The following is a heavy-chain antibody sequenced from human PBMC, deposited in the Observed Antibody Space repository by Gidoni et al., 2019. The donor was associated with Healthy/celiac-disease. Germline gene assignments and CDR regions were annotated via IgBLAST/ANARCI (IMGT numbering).Heavy chain of an antibody. J-gene: IGHJ4*02. Sequence: GGSISSSSYYWGWIRQPPGKGLEWIGSIYYSGSTYYNPSLKSRVTISVDTSKNQFSLKLSSVTAADTAVYYCARKRWLRLSPFDYWGQGTLVTVSS. CDR2: IYYSGST. CDR3: ARKRWLRLSPFDY. V-gene: IGHV4-39*07. CDR1: GGSISSSSYY. D-gene: IGHD5-12*01.